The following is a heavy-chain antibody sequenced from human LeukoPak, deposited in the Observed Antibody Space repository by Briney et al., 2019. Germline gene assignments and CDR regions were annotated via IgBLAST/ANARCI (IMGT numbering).Heavy chain of an antibody. CDR1: GFTFSSYS. V-gene: IGHV3-21*01. J-gene: IGHJ3*02. Sequence: KSGGSLRLSCAASGFTFSSYSMNWVRQAPGKGLEWVSSISSSSSYIYYADSVKGRFTISRDNAKNSLYLQMNSLRAEDTAVYYCASLWVVRGARELDAFDIWGQGTMVTVSS. CDR3: ASLWVVRGARELDAFDI. CDR2: ISSSSSYI. D-gene: IGHD3-10*01.